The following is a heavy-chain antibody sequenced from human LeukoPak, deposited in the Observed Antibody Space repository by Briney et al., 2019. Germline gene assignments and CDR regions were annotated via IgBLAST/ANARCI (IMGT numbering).Heavy chain of an antibody. CDR3: ARAPPLWFGELPNAFDI. V-gene: IGHV4-59*01. CDR1: GGSISSYY. J-gene: IGHJ3*02. CDR2: IYYSGST. D-gene: IGHD3-10*01. Sequence: SGTLSLTCAVSGGSISSYYWSWIRQPPGKGLEWIGYIYYSGSTNYNPSLKSRVTISVDTSKNQFSLKLSSVTAADTAVYYCARAPPLWFGELPNAFDIWGQGTMVTVSS.